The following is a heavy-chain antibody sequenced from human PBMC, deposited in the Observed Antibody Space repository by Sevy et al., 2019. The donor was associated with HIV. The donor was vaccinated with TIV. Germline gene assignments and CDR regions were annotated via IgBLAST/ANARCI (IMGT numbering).Heavy chain of an antibody. CDR3: ARDKGYGRIAEAGILRGAYGMDV. D-gene: IGHD6-19*01. Sequence: GESLKISCAASGFTFSSYSMNWVRQAPGKGLEWVSSISSSSSYIYYADSVKGRFTISRDNAKNSLYLQMNSLRAEDTAVYYCARDKGYGRIAEAGILRGAYGMDVWGQGTTVTVSS. V-gene: IGHV3-21*01. J-gene: IGHJ6*02. CDR1: GFTFSSYS. CDR2: ISSSSSYI.